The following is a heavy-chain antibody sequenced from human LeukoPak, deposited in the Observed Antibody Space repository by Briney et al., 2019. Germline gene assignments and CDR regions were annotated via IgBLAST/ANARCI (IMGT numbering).Heavy chain of an antibody. J-gene: IGHJ4*02. D-gene: IGHD2-2*01. CDR3: AGRYCSSTSCYDYYFDY. CDR1: GGSISRADYY. V-gene: IGHV4-39*01. CDR2: IYYSGST. Sequence: SETLSLTCTVSGGSISRADYYWSWIRQPPGKGLEWIGSIYYSGSTYYNPSLKSRVTISVDTSKNQFSLKLSSVTAADTAVYYCAGRYCSSTSCYDYYFDYWGQGTLVTVSS.